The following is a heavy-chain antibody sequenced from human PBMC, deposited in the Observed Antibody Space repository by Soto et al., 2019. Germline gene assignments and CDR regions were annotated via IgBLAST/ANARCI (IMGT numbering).Heavy chain of an antibody. V-gene: IGHV3-73*01. Sequence: GGSLRLSCVASGFTFSGSAMHWVRQASGKGLEWVGRIRSKANSDATAYGASVKGRFTISRDDSKNTAYLQMNSLKTEDTAVYYCVQYCSGGSCPDAFDIWGKGQWSPSPQ. D-gene: IGHD2-15*01. J-gene: IGHJ3*02. CDR1: GFTFSGSA. CDR2: IRSKANSDAT. CDR3: VQYCSGGSCPDAFDI.